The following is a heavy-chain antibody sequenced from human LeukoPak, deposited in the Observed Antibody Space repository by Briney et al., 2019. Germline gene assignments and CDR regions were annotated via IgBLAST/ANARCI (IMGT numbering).Heavy chain of an antibody. Sequence: SETLSLTCTVSGGSISSYYWSWIRQPPGKGLEWIGYIYYSGSTNYNPSLKSRVTISIDTSKNQFSLRLNSVTATDTAVYYCARLNKPGWFDPWGQGTLVTVSS. D-gene: IGHD1-14*01. CDR3: ARLNKPGWFDP. CDR1: GGSISSYY. V-gene: IGHV4-59*08. CDR2: IYYSGST. J-gene: IGHJ5*02.